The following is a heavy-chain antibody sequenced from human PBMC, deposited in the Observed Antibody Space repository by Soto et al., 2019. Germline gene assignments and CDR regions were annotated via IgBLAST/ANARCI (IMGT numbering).Heavy chain of an antibody. J-gene: IGHJ4*02. D-gene: IGHD5-18*01. CDR3: AREDTAMVRPFAY. Sequence: SETLSLTCTVSGGSISSGDYYWSWIRQPPGKGLEWIGYIYYSGSTYYNPSLKSRVTISVDTSKNQFSLKLSSVTAADTAVYYCAREDTAMVRPFAYWGQGTLVTVSS. V-gene: IGHV4-30-4*01. CDR2: IYYSGST. CDR1: GGSISSGDYY.